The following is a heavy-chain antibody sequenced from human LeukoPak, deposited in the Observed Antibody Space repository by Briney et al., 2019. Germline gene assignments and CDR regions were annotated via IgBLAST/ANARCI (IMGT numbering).Heavy chain of an antibody. CDR3: ARRAEYNWFDP. V-gene: IGHV4-59*12. CDR2: IYYSGST. CDR1: GGSISSYY. Sequence: PSETLSLTCTVSGGSISSYYWSWIRQPPGKGLEWIGYIYYSGSTYYNPSLKSRVTISVDTSKNQFSLKLSSVTAADTAVYYCARRAEYNWFDPWGQGTLVTVSS. J-gene: IGHJ5*02.